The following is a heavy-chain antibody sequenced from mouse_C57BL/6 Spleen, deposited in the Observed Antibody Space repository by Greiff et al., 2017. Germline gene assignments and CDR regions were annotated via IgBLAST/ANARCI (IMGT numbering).Heavy chain of an antibody. D-gene: IGHD1-1*01. V-gene: IGHV1-82*01. Sequence: QVQLQQSGPELVKPGASVKISCKASGYAFSSYWMNWVKQRPGKGLEWIGQIYPGDGDTYYNGKFKGKVTLTADKSYSTAFMQISSLTSDDSAVSCCAVISTVAYFDYWGQGTTLTVSA. CDR1: GYAFSSYW. J-gene: IGHJ2*01. CDR2: IYPGDGDT. CDR3: AVISTVAYFDY.